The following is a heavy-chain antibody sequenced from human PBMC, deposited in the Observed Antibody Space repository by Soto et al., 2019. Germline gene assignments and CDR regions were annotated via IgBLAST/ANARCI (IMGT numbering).Heavy chain of an antibody. D-gene: IGHD4-17*01. CDR1: GYTFTIYW. CDR2: IYPSDSDT. V-gene: IGHV5-51*01. CDR3: ARPTNTVADHFDL. Sequence: GESLKISFQVSGYTFTIYWIGWVRQMPGKGLEWMGIIYPSDSDTRYSPSFQGQVTISADQSINTAYLQWDSLKASDTAIYYCARPTNTVADHFDLWGQGTPVTVSS. J-gene: IGHJ4*02.